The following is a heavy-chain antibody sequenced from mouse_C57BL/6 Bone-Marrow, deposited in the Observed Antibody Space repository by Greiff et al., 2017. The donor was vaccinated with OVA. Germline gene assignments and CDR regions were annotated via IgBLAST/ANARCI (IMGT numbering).Heavy chain of an antibody. V-gene: IGHV14-4*01. CDR1: GFNIKDDY. J-gene: IGHJ2*01. Sequence: EVQGVESGAELVRPGASVKLSCTASGFNIKDDYMHWVKQRPEQGLEWIGWIDPENGDTEYASNFQGTATITADTSSNTAYLQLSSLTSEDAAVYYCTGGIATVDYWGQGTTLTVSS. D-gene: IGHD1-1*01. CDR2: IDPENGDT. CDR3: TGGIATVDY.